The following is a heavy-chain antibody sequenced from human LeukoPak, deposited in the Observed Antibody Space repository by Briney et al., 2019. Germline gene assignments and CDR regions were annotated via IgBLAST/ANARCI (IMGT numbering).Heavy chain of an antibody. CDR3: ASGDDY. V-gene: IGHV3-23*01. Sequence: GGSLRLSCAAAGFTFSIYAMSCVRQAPGKGLEWVSVICGSGGSTYYADSVKGRFTISRDNSKSTLYLQMNRLRAEDTAIYYCASGDDYWGQGTLVTVSS. CDR1: GFTFSIYA. CDR2: ICGSGGST. D-gene: IGHD3-10*01. J-gene: IGHJ4*02.